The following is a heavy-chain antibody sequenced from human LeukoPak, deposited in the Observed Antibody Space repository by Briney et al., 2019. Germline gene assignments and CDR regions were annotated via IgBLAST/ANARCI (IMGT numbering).Heavy chain of an antibody. Sequence: PSETLSLTCTVSGDPITISSDYKWTWIRQPPRKGLEWIGYIYYSGSTNYNPSLQSRVTISVDTSKNQFSLKLSSVTAADTAVYYCARALSSSFWSGYLGWFDPWGQGTLVTVSS. V-gene: IGHV4-61*08. J-gene: IGHJ5*02. D-gene: IGHD3-3*01. CDR2: IYYSGST. CDR1: GDPITISSDY. CDR3: ARALSSSFWSGYLGWFDP.